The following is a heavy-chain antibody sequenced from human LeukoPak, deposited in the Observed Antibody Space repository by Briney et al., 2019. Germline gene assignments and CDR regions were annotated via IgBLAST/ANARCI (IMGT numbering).Heavy chain of an antibody. CDR3: ARVMGNYATDY. Sequence: PGGSLRLSCAASGFTFSDYYMSWIRQAPGKGLEWVSYISSGDNTIYYADSVKGRFTMSRDKTKNSLYLQMNILRAEDTAVYYCARVMGNYATDYWGQGTLVTVSS. CDR1: GFTFSDYY. V-gene: IGHV3-11*04. J-gene: IGHJ4*02. CDR2: ISSGDNTI. D-gene: IGHD3-16*01.